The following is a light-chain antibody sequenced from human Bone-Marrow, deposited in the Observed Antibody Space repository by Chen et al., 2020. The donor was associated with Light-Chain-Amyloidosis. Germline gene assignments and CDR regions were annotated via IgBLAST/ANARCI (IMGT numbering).Light chain of an antibody. V-gene: IGLV2-14*01. CDR1: SSDVGGDNH. J-gene: IGLJ1*01. Sequence: QSALTPPASVSGSPGQSITISCTGTSSDVGGDNHVSWYQQHPDKDPKLMIYEVTNRPSWVPDRFSGSKADNTASLTISGLQTEDEADYFCSSYTSTNTLVFGGGTRVTV. CDR3: SSYTSTNTLV. CDR2: EVT.